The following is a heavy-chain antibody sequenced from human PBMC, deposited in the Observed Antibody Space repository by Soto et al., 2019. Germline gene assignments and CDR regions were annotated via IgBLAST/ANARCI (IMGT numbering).Heavy chain of an antibody. CDR1: GFTFSDYY. J-gene: IGHJ6*03. CDR3: AGWYYYGSGWYYYYYYMDV. Sequence: QVQLVESGVSLVKPGGSLRLSCAASGFTFSDYYMSWIRQAPGKGLEWVSYIRSSGSTIYYADSVKGRFTISRDNAKNPLYLQMNSLRAENTAVYYCAGWYYYGSGWYYYYYYMDVWGKGTTVTVSS. CDR2: IRSSGSTI. D-gene: IGHD3-10*01. V-gene: IGHV3-11*01.